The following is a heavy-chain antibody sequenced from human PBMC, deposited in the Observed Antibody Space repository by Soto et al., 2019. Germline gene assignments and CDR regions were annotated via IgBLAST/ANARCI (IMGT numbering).Heavy chain of an antibody. CDR1: GYTFTSYA. D-gene: IGHD2-2*01. CDR2: INAGNGNT. CDR3: ARNPYCSSTSCYVYFDY. Sequence: GASVKVSCKASGYTFTSYAMHWVRQAPGQRFEWMGWINAGNGNTKYSQKFQGRVTITRDTSASTAYMELSSLRSEDTAVYYCARNPYCSSTSCYVYFDYWGQGTLVTVSS. J-gene: IGHJ4*02. V-gene: IGHV1-3*01.